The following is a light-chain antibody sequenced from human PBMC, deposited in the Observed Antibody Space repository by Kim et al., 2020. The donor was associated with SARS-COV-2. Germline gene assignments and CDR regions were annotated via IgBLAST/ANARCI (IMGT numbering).Light chain of an antibody. CDR1: ALPKQY. CDR2: KDS. J-gene: IGLJ2*01. V-gene: IGLV3-25*03. Sequence: SYEPTQPPSVSVSPGQTARITCFGDALPKQYAYWYQQKPGQAPVLVIYKDSERPSGIPERFSGSSSGTTVTLIISGVQAEDEADYYCQSADTSGTWVFGG. CDR3: QSADTSGTWV.